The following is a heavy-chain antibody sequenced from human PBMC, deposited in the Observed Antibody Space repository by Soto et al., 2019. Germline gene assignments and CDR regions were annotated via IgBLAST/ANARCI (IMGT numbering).Heavy chain of an antibody. V-gene: IGHV1-69*08. CDR1: GDTFSKST. J-gene: IGHJ4*02. CDR2: FIPMLGTS. D-gene: IGHD3-22*01. Sequence: QVQLVQSGAEVKRPGSSVKVSCKASGDTFSKSTFSWVRQVPGQGLEWMGRFIPMLGTSNYAPKFQGRVTITADKSTSTASMHLSSLTPEDTAVYYCASLDGDSSGSFAYWGQGTLVTVSS. CDR3: ASLDGDSSGSFAY.